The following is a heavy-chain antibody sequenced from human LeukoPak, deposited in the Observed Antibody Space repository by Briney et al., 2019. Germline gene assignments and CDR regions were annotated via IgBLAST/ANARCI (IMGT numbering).Heavy chain of an antibody. Sequence: GASVKVSCKASGYTFTGYYIHWVGQAPGQGLEWMGWINPNSGGTNCAQKFQGRVTMTRDTSISTAYMELSRLRSDDTAVYYCARDGGSYYYDIWGQGTMVTVSS. J-gene: IGHJ3*02. CDR1: GYTFTGYY. D-gene: IGHD3-10*01. CDR2: INPNSGGT. V-gene: IGHV1-2*02. CDR3: ARDGGSYYYDI.